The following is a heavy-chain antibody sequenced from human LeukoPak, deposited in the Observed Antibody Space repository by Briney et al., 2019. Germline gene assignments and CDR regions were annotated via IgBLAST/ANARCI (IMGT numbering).Heavy chain of an antibody. J-gene: IGHJ4*02. Sequence: ASVKVSCKASGYTFTSYYMHWVLQAPGQGLEWMGIINPSGGSTSYAQKFQGRVTMTRDMSTSTVYMELSSLTSEDTAVYYCARGQYYGSGLYYFDYWGQGTLVTVSS. CDR1: GYTFTSYY. CDR3: ARGQYYGSGLYYFDY. CDR2: INPSGGST. D-gene: IGHD3-10*01. V-gene: IGHV1-46*01.